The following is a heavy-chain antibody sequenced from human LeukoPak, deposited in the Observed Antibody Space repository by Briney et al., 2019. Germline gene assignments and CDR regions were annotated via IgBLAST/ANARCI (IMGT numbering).Heavy chain of an antibody. CDR1: GLTFSDFY. CDR2: ITPSGTST. V-gene: IGHV3-11*01. CDR3: ARGHYGLGV. J-gene: IGHJ6*02. Sequence: GGSLRLSCAASGLTFSDFYMSWIRQAPGKGLEWVSYITPSGTSTYYADSVKGRFTISRDNAKNSLDLQMNSLRAEDTAVYYRARGHYGLGVWGQGTTVTVSS.